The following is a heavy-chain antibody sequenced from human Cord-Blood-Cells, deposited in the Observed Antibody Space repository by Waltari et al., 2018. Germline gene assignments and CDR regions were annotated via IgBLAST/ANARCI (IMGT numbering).Heavy chain of an antibody. D-gene: IGHD6-6*01. CDR2: INPNSGGT. CDR3: ARDLDSSSSGVFIAFDI. V-gene: IGHV1-2*02. Sequence: QVQLVQSGAEVKKPGASVKVSCKASGYTFPGYYMHWVSQAPGQGLEWMGWINPNSGGTNYAQKFQGRVTMTRDTSISTAYMELSRLRSDDTAVYYCARDLDSSSSGVFIAFDIWGQGTMVTVSS. CDR1: GYTFPGYY. J-gene: IGHJ3*02.